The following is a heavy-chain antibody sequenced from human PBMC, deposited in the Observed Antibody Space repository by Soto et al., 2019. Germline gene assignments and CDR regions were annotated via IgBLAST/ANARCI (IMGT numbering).Heavy chain of an antibody. D-gene: IGHD3-3*01. CDR3: AKEDFTIFGVVITPFDY. V-gene: IGHV3-23*01. CDR2: ISGSGGST. Sequence: GGSLRLSCAASGFTFSSYAMSWVRQAPGKGLEWVSAISGSGGSTYYADSVKGRFTISRDNSKNTLYLQMNSLRAEDTAVYYCAKEDFTIFGVVITPFDYWGQGTLVTVSS. CDR1: GFTFSSYA. J-gene: IGHJ4*02.